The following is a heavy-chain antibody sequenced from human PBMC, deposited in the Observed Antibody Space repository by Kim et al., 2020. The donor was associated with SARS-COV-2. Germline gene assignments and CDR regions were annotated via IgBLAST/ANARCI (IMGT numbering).Heavy chain of an antibody. V-gene: IGHV3-23*01. D-gene: IGHD3-10*01. J-gene: IGHJ4*02. Sequence: VQGKITISRDNAKRTLYLQMNSLRAEDTAVYYCASVPGAVRGVIDSFDIWGQGTLVTVSS. CDR3: ASVPGAVRGVIDSFDI.